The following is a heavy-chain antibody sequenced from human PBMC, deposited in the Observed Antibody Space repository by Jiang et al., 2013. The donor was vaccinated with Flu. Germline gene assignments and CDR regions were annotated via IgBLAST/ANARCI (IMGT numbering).Heavy chain of an antibody. CDR3: ARGVHRTFYGSGSYYHFDY. V-gene: IGHV4-39*01. Sequence: SGPGLVKPSETLSLTCTVSGGSISSSSYYWGWIRQPPGKGLEWIGSIYYSGSTYYNPSLKSRVTISVDTSKNQFSLKLSSVTAADTAVYYCARGVHRTFYGSGSYYHFDYWGQGTLVTVSS. CDR2: IYYSGST. J-gene: IGHJ4*02. CDR1: GGSISSSSYY. D-gene: IGHD3-10*01.